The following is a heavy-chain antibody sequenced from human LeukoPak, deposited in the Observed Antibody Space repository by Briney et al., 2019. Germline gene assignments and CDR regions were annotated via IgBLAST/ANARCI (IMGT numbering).Heavy chain of an antibody. CDR2: IWYGGSNK. D-gene: IGHD6-13*01. J-gene: IGHJ6*03. CDR1: GFTFSSYG. CDR3: AKDGGYSSSSREGYMDV. Sequence: GGSLRLSCAASGFTFSSYGMHWVRQAPGKGLEWVAVIWYGGSNKYYADSVKGRFTISRDNSKNTLYLQMNSLRAEDTAVYYCAKDGGYSSSSREGYMDVWGKGTTVTVSS. V-gene: IGHV3-30*02.